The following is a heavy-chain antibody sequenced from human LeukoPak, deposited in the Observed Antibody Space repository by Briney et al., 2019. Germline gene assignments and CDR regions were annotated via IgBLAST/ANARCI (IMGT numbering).Heavy chain of an antibody. CDR1: GGTFSSYA. CDR3: ATALPPEQWLVNYYYYYYMDV. D-gene: IGHD6-19*01. CDR2: IIPIFGTA. V-gene: IGHV1-69*06. Sequence: SVKVSCKASGGTFSSYAISWVRQAPGQGLEWMGGIIPIFGTANYAQKFQGRVTITADKSTSTAYMELSSLRSEDTAVYYCATALPPEQWLVNYYYYYYMDVWGKGTTVTVSS. J-gene: IGHJ6*03.